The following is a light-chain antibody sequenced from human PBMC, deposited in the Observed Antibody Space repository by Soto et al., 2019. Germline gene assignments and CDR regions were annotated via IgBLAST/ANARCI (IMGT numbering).Light chain of an antibody. CDR1: QTLTNTY. CDR2: DAS. CDR3: QLYGVSPKT. Sequence: EIVLTQSPGTLSLSPGERATLSFRSSQTLTNTYLALYQQKPGQAPRLLIFDASTRATGIPDRFSGSGSGTDFTLTISRLEPEDFAVYCCQLYGVSPKTFGQGTNVEVK. J-gene: IGKJ1*01. V-gene: IGKV3-20*01.